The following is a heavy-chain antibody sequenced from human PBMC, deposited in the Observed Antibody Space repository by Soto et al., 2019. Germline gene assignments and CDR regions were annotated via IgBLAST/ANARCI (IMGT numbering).Heavy chain of an antibody. CDR1: GSTLSDHY. V-gene: IGHV3-72*01. D-gene: IGHD1-26*01. J-gene: IGHJ3*02. CDR2: SGNKANSDTT. CDR3: TRGYSGVDIYAFDI. Sequence: GGSLRLSCAASGSTLSDHYVDWVRQAPGKGLEWVGRSGNKANSDTTEYGSSVKGRFTISRDDSKNSMYLQMNSLKTEDTAVYYCTRGYSGVDIYAFDIWGQGTLVTVSS.